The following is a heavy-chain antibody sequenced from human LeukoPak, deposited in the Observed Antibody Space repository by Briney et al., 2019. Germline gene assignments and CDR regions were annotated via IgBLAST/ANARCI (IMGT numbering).Heavy chain of an antibody. V-gene: IGHV3-7*03. Sequence: GGSLRLSCATSGFTFNTYWMTWVRQAPAKGPQWVSHINQDGSETYYVDSVKGRFTISRDNAKNSVYLQMNSLTTEDTALYYCVRDQNWSFDYWGQGTRVTVSS. D-gene: IGHD3-3*01. CDR2: INQDGSET. J-gene: IGHJ4*02. CDR3: VRDQNWSFDY. CDR1: GFTFNTYW.